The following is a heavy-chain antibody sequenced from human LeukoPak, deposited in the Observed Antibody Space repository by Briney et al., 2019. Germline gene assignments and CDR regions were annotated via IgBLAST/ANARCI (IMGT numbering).Heavy chain of an antibody. Sequence: ASVKVSCKASGYTFTSYGISWVRQAPGQGLEWMGCISAYNGNTNYAQKLQGRVTMTTDTSTSTAYMELRSLRSDDTAVYYCARDQHIVVVTAIPRFDYWGQGTLVTVSS. CDR2: ISAYNGNT. CDR3: ARDQHIVVVTAIPRFDY. J-gene: IGHJ4*02. D-gene: IGHD2-21*02. V-gene: IGHV1-18*01. CDR1: GYTFTSYG.